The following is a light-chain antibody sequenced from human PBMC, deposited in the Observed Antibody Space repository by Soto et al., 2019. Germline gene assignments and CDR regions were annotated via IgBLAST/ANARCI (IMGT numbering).Light chain of an antibody. V-gene: IGLV2-14*03. J-gene: IGLJ2*01. CDR1: SNDIGAYNY. Sequence: QSVLTQPASVSGSPGQSITISCTGTSNDIGAYNYDSWYQQHPGKAPKLLIYDVTNRPSGISDRFSGSKSGRTASLTISGLQPEDEADYYCSSYTSIIAVVFGGGTKLTVL. CDR2: DVT. CDR3: SSYTSIIAVV.